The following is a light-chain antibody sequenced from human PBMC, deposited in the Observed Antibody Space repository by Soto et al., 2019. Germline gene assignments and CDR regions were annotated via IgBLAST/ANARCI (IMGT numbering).Light chain of an antibody. CDR3: SSYTSSYTYV. V-gene: IGLV2-14*03. J-gene: IGLJ1*01. CDR2: DVS. Sequence: VLTQPASVSWCPGQSVTISCAGTSSDVGGYNFVSWYQQHPGKAPQLMIYDVSSRPSGVSNRFSGSKSGNTASLTISGLQAEDEADYYCSSYTSSYTYVFGTGTKVTVL. CDR1: SSDVGGYNF.